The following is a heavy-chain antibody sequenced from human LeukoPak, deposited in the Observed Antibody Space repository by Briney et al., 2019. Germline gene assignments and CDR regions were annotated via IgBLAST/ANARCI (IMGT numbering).Heavy chain of an antibody. Sequence: ASVKVSCKASGYTFTSYAMHWVRQAPGQRLEWMGWINAGNGNTKYSQEFQGRVTITRDTSASTAYMELSRLRSDDTAVYYCARDRGGYYDSSGYDFDYWGQGTLVTVSS. CDR3: ARDRGGYYDSSGYDFDY. V-gene: IGHV1-3*01. CDR1: GYTFTSYA. CDR2: INAGNGNT. D-gene: IGHD3-22*01. J-gene: IGHJ4*02.